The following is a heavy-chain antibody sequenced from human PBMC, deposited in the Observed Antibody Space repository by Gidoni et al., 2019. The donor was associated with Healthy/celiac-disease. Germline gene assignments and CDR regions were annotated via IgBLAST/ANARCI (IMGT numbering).Heavy chain of an antibody. V-gene: IGHV3-23*01. CDR3: AKDLRGVPRRIAVAGTNY. D-gene: IGHD6-19*01. CDR2: ISGSGGST. J-gene: IGHJ4*02. CDR1: GFPFSSYA. Sequence: EVQLLESGGGLVQPGGSLRLSCAASGFPFSSYAMSWVRQAPGKGLEWVSAISGSGGSTYYADSVKGRFTISRDNSKNTLYLQMNSLRAEDTAVYYCAKDLRGVPRRIAVAGTNYWGQGTLVTVSS.